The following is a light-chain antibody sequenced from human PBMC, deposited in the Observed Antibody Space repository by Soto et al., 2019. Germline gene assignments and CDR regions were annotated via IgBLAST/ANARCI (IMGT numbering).Light chain of an antibody. J-gene: IGKJ1*01. CDR1: QTISTW. CDR3: QQYNTFST. V-gene: IGKV1-5*01. Sequence: DIQMTQSPSTLSASVGDRVTITCRASQTISTWLAWYQQKPGKAPKLLIFDVSSLESGVPSRFSGSGSGTELTLTSTSRQPDDFATYYRQQYNTFSTFGHGTKVEIK. CDR2: DVS.